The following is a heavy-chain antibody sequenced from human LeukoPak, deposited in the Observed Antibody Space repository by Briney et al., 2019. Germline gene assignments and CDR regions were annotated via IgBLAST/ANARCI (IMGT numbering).Heavy chain of an antibody. CDR2: ISSSSSAR. Sequence: GGSLRLSCAASGFTFSSHSMNWVRQAPGKGLEWISYISSSSSARYYADSVKGRFTISRDDARNSLYLQMSSLRAEDTAVYYCARDQEGFDYWGQGTLVTVSS. CDR1: GFTFSSHS. CDR3: ARDQEGFDY. V-gene: IGHV3-48*01. J-gene: IGHJ4*02.